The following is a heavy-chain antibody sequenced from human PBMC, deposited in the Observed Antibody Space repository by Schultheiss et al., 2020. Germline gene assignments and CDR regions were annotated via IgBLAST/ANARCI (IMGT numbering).Heavy chain of an antibody. V-gene: IGHV3-74*01. D-gene: IGHD1-26*01. CDR1: GFTFSTYW. J-gene: IGHJ4*02. Sequence: GGSLRLSCAASGFTFSTYWMSWVRQAPGKGLEWVSRIDSDGSSTSYADSVKGRFTISRDNSKNTLYLQMNSLRAEDTAVYYCAREEEAVGAIDYWGQGTLVTVAS. CDR2: IDSDGSST. CDR3: AREEEAVGAIDY.